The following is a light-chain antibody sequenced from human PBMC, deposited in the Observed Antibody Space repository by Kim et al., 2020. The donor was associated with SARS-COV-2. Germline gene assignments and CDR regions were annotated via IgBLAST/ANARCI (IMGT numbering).Light chain of an antibody. J-gene: IGKJ2*01. CDR2: GAS. CDR3: QQYGDSPYT. Sequence: LSPGERATLPCRASQSVSSNYLAWYQQKPGQSPRLLIYGASNRATGSPDRFSGSGSGTDFTLTISRLEPEDFAVYFCQQYGDSPYTFGQGTKLEI. CDR1: QSVSSNY. V-gene: IGKV3-20*01.